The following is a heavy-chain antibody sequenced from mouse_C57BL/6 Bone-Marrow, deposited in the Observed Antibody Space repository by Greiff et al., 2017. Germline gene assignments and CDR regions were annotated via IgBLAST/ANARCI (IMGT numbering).Heavy chain of an antibody. CDR1: GFTFSSYG. CDR2: ISSGGSYT. CDR3: ARHRGEGGLFDY. Sequence: EVHLVESGGDLVKPGGSLKLSCAASGFTFSSYGMSWVRQTPDKRLEWVATISSGGSYTYYPDSVKGRFTISRDNAKNTLYLQMSSLKSEDTAMYYCARHRGEGGLFDYWGQGTTLTVSS. J-gene: IGHJ2*01. D-gene: IGHD3-1*01. V-gene: IGHV5-6*01.